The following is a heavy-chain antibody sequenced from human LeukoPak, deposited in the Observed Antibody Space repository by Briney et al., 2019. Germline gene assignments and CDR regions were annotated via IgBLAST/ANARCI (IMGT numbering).Heavy chain of an antibody. CDR3: ARHDMDVAGAGLDYFDY. V-gene: IGHV4-59*08. Sequence: SGTLSLTCTVSGGSISRYYWSWLRQPPGKGLEWIGYIYYSGSTNYNPSLKSRVTMSVDTSKNQFSVKLSSVTTADTAVYYCARHDMDVAGAGLDYFDYWGQGTLVTVSS. D-gene: IGHD1-26*01. CDR2: IYYSGST. CDR1: GGSISRYY. J-gene: IGHJ4*02.